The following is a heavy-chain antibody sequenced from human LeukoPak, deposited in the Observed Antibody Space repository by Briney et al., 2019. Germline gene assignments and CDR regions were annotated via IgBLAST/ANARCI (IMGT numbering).Heavy chain of an antibody. D-gene: IGHD3-9*01. J-gene: IGHJ4*02. CDR3: ANVYYVILTGRFDY. Sequence: GGSLRLSCAASGFTVSSSYMSWVRQAPGKGLEWVSVIYTGGSTYYADSVKGRFTISRDNSKNTLYLQMNSLRVEDTAVYYCANVYYVILTGRFDYWGQGTLVTVSS. CDR2: IYTGGST. V-gene: IGHV3-53*01. CDR1: GFTVSSSY.